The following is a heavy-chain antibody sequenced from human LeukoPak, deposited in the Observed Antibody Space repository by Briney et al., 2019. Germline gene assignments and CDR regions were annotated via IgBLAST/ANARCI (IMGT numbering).Heavy chain of an antibody. CDR3: ARHGTPVVVVAATAIDY. Sequence: KPSETLSLTCTVSGGSISSYYWSWIRQPPGKGLEWIGYIYYSGSTNYNPSLKSRVTISVDTSKNQFSLKLSSVTAADTAVYYCARHGTPVVVVAATAIDYWGQGTLVTVSS. V-gene: IGHV4-59*08. CDR2: IYYSGST. D-gene: IGHD2-15*01. J-gene: IGHJ4*02. CDR1: GGSISSYY.